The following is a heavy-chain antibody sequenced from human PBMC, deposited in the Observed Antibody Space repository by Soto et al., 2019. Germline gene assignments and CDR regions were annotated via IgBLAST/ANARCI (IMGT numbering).Heavy chain of an antibody. CDR3: ARMRYCSSSTCPFDY. CDR1: GFTFSSYS. V-gene: IGHV3-21*01. D-gene: IGHD2-2*01. CDR2: ISSTSTYI. Sequence: EVQLVESGGGLVKPGGSLRLSCAASGFTFSSYSLNWVRQAPWKGLEWVSSISSTSTYIYYADSVKGRFTISRDNAKNSLYLQMNSLRAEDTAVYYCARMRYCSSSTCPFDYWGQGTLVTVSS. J-gene: IGHJ4*02.